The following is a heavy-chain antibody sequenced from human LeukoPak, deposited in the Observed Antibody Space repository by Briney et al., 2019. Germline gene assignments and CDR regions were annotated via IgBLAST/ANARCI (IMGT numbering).Heavy chain of an antibody. CDR2: ISYDGSNK. Sequence: GRSLRLSCAASGFTFSSYGMHWVRQAPGKGLEWVAVISYDGSNKYYADSVKGRFTISRDNSKNTLYLQMNSLRAEDTAVYYCAKDRGYDILTGKPDYWGQGTLVTISS. V-gene: IGHV3-30*18. J-gene: IGHJ4*02. CDR3: AKDRGYDILTGKPDY. D-gene: IGHD3-9*01. CDR1: GFTFSSYG.